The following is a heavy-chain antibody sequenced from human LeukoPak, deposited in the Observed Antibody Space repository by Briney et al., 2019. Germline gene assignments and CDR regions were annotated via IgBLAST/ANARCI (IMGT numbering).Heavy chain of an antibody. D-gene: IGHD3-10*01. CDR1: GYTFTSYG. Sequence: GASVKVSCKASGYTFTSYGISWVRQAPGQGLEWMGWISAYNSNTNYAQKLQGRVTMTTDTSTSTAYMELRSLRSDDTAVYYCARAQYYYGSGSYPIPDYWGQGTLVTVSS. V-gene: IGHV1-18*04. J-gene: IGHJ4*02. CDR3: ARAQYYYGSGSYPIPDY. CDR2: ISAYNSNT.